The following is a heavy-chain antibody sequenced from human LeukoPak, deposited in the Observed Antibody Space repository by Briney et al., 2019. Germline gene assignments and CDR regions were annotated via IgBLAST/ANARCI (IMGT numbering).Heavy chain of an antibody. J-gene: IGHJ6*03. V-gene: IGHV4-61*02. D-gene: IGHD1/OR15-1a*01. CDR1: GGSISSSSYY. Sequence: SETLSLTCTVSGGSISSSSYYWSWIRQPAGKGLEWIGSIYTSGSTNYNPSLKSRVTMSVDTSKNQFSLKLSSVTAADTAVYYCAHIPPPGNWNIHLIRVRYYYYMDVWGKGTTVTVSS. CDR2: IYTSGST. CDR3: AHIPPPGNWNIHLIRVRYYYYMDV.